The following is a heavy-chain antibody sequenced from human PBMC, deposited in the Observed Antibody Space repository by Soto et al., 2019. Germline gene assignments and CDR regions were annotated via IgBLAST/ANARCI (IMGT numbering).Heavy chain of an antibody. J-gene: IGHJ4*02. CDR1: GFTFRGYS. V-gene: IGHV3-64*01. D-gene: IGHD6-19*01. CDR2: INTNGVNT. Sequence: EVQLVESGGGLVQPWGSLRLSCAASGFTFRGYSMFWVRQAPGKGLEYVSAINTNGVNTFYAKSVKGRFTISRDNSKNTMYLQMGSLRAEDMAVYYCARGRVEDSSGWATYFDYWGQGTLVTVSS. CDR3: ARGRVEDSSGWATYFDY.